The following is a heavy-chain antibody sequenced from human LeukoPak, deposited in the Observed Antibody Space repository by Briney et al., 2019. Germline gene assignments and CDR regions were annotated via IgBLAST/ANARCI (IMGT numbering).Heavy chain of an antibody. V-gene: IGHV3-7*01. D-gene: IGHD2-21*01. Sequence: GGPLRLSCAASGFTFSSYWMSWVRQAPGKGLEWVANIKQDGSEKYYVDSVKGRFTISRDNAKNSLYLQMNSLRAEDTAVYYCARVPPVIAPFFDYWGQGTLVTVSS. CDR3: ARVPPVIAPFFDY. J-gene: IGHJ4*02. CDR1: GFTFSSYW. CDR2: IKQDGSEK.